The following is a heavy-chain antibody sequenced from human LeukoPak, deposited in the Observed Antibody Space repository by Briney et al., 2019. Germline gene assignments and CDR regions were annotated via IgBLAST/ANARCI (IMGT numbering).Heavy chain of an antibody. CDR3: AKERRSSMDV. D-gene: IGHD6-6*01. J-gene: IGHJ6*03. CDR2: ISSGGGST. Sequence: PGGSLRLSCEASGFIFTTSAISWVRQAPGKGLEWVSFISSGGGSTYYSDSVRGRFTISRDNSNNTVSLYMHSLRAEDTAIYYCAKERRSSMDVWGNGAMVTVSS. CDR1: GFIFTTSA. V-gene: IGHV3-23*01.